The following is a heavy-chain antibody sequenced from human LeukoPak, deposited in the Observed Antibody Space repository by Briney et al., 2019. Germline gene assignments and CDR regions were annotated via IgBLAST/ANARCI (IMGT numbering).Heavy chain of an antibody. CDR2: ITGSGGGK. D-gene: IGHD5-18*01. J-gene: IGHJ4*01. CDR1: GFTISSYS. V-gene: IGHV3-23*01. Sequence: GGSLRLSCAASGFTISSYSMNWVRQAPGKGLEWVSAITGSGGGKYYADSVKGRFVVSRDNSENTLDLQMNSLRAEDTAVYYCAKGLQHSNLDWGHGTLVTVSS. CDR3: AKGLQHSNLD.